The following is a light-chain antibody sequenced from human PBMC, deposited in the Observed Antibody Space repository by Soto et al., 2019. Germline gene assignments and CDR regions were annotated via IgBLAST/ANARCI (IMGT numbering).Light chain of an antibody. CDR3: QQYYSSWT. Sequence: DIVMTQSPDSLAVSLGERVTINCKSSQSVLYSSNNKNYLAWYQQKPGQPPNLLIYWASTRKSGVPDRFSGSGSGTDFTLTISSLQAEDVAVYYCQQYYSSWTFGQGTKVEIK. CDR1: QSVLYSSNNKNY. CDR2: WAS. V-gene: IGKV4-1*01. J-gene: IGKJ1*01.